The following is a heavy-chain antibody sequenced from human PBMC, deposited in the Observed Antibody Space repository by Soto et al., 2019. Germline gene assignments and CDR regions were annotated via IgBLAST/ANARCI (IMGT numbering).Heavy chain of an antibody. CDR3: ATQTISYTWDV. V-gene: IGHV4-4*02. CDR2: ISRSEGS. D-gene: IGHD1-1*01. Sequence: QVQLQESGPGLVKPSGTLSLSCAVSGGSITNTKWWTWVRQAPGKGLEWIGGISRSEGSTYNPSLKGRVAMSLETSNNHFSLRLSSVTAADTAVYYCATQTISYTWDVWGQGTTVTVS. J-gene: IGHJ6*02. CDR1: GGSITNTKW.